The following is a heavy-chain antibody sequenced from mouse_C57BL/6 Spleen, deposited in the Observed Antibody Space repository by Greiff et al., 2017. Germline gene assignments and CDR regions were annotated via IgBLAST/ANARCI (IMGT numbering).Heavy chain of an antibody. D-gene: IGHD3-2*02. J-gene: IGHJ3*01. CDR2: ISYSGST. V-gene: IGHV3-1*01. CDR3: ARGSSGRGFAY. CDR1: GYSITSGYD. Sequence: EVKLQESGPGMVKPSQSLSLTCTVTGYSITSGYDWHWIRHFPGNKLEWMGYISYSGSTNYNPSLKSRISITHDTSKNHFFLKLNSVTTEDTATYYCARGSSGRGFAYWGQGTLVTVSA.